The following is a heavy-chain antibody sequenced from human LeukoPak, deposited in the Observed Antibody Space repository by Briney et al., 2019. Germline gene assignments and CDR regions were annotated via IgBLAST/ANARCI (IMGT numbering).Heavy chain of an antibody. D-gene: IGHD6-19*01. V-gene: IGHV3-23*01. Sequence: GALRLSCAASGFSFSSYAMTWVRQAPGKGLEWVSSIDAGGGDTYYSDSVKGRFTISRDNSMNTLYLQMNSLRADDAAVYYCGRPTKYWLVRGNGVDVWGQGTTVTVSS. CDR1: GFSFSSYA. CDR2: IDAGGGDT. CDR3: GRPTKYWLVRGNGVDV. J-gene: IGHJ6*02.